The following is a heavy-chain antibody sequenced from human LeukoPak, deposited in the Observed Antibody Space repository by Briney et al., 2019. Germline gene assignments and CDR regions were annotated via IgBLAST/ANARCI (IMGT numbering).Heavy chain of an antibody. CDR2: MYHTGST. D-gene: IGHD3-22*01. CDR3: ARSSYYYDSSGYYFGSLFDY. J-gene: IGHJ4*02. CDR1: GYSMSSGYY. Sequence: SETLSLTCTVSGYSMSSGYYWGWIRQPPERGLEWIGSMYHTGSTYYNPSLKSRVTISVDTSKNQFSLKLSSVTAADTAVYYCARSSYYYDSSGYYFGSLFDYWGQGTLVTVSS. V-gene: IGHV4-38-2*02.